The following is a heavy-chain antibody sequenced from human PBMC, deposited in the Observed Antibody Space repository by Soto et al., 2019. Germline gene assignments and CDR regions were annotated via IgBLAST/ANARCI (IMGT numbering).Heavy chain of an antibody. CDR1: GFTFSSYA. J-gene: IGHJ4*02. CDR2: ISGSGGST. V-gene: IGHV3-23*01. Sequence: EVQLLESGGGLVQPGGSLRLSCAASGFTFSSYAMNWVRQAPGQGLEWVSVISGSGGSTYYADSVKGRFTISRDNSKNPLYLQMNSLRAEDTAVYYCARRSSSWYFDYWGQGTLVTVSS. CDR3: ARRSSSWYFDY. D-gene: IGHD6-13*01.